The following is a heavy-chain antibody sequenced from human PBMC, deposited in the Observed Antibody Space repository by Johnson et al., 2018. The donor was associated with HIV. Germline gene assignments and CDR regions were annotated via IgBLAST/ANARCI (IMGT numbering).Heavy chain of an antibody. Sequence: VESGGGLIQPGGSLRLSCVASGFTVSSNYMSWVRQAPGKGLEWVSVFYSGGSTYYADSVKGRFTISRDNSKNTLYLQMNSLRAEDTAVYYCARDFSVRAFDIWGQGTMVTVSS. CDR2: FYSGGST. CDR3: ARDFSVRAFDI. CDR1: GFTVSSNY. V-gene: IGHV3-53*01. J-gene: IGHJ3*02. D-gene: IGHD3-10*01.